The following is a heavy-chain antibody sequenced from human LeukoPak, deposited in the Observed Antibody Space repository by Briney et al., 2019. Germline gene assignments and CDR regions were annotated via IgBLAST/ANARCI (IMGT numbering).Heavy chain of an antibody. CDR1: GYTFTSYG. CDR3: AREREDSGSYYDY. D-gene: IGHD1-26*01. CDR2: INPNSGGT. J-gene: IGHJ4*02. Sequence: ASVRVSCKASGYTFTSYGISWVRQAPGQGLEWMGWINPNSGGTNYAQKFQGRVTMTRDTSISTAYMELSRLRSDDTAVYYCAREREDSGSYYDYWGQGTLVTVSS. V-gene: IGHV1-2*02.